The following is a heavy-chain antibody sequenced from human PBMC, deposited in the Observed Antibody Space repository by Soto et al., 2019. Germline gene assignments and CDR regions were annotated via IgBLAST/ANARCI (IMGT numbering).Heavy chain of an antibody. CDR1: GYTFTSYA. J-gene: IGHJ6*02. Sequence: QVQLVQSGAEVKKPGASVKVSCKASGYTFTSYAMHWVRQAPGQRLEWMGWINAGNGNTKYSQKFQGRVTITRDTSASTAYMELSSLRSEDTAVYYCARDYVWGSYRPHYYYYYGMDVWGQGTTVTVSS. CDR3: ARDYVWGSYRPHYYYYYGMDV. V-gene: IGHV1-3*01. D-gene: IGHD3-16*02. CDR2: INAGNGNT.